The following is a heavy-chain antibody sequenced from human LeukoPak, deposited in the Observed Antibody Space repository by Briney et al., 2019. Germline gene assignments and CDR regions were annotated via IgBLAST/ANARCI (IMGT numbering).Heavy chain of an antibody. CDR2: IIPIFGAA. CDR3: ARGPTYYYDSSGYYLNY. D-gene: IGHD3-22*01. Sequence: SVKVSCKASGGTFSSYAISWVRQAPGQGLEWMGGIIPIFGAANYAQKFQGRVTITTDESTSTAYMEMSSLRSEDTAVYYCARGPTYYYDSSGYYLNYWGQGTLVTVSS. J-gene: IGHJ4*02. V-gene: IGHV1-69*05. CDR1: GGTFSSYA.